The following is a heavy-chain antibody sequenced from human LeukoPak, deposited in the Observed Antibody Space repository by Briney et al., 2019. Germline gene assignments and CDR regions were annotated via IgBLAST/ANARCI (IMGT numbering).Heavy chain of an antibody. V-gene: IGHV5-51*01. CDR3: ARPNRGALFDY. CDR2: IYPGDSET. Sequence: GESLKISCQASGYSFTSYWIGWVRQMPGKGLGWMGIIYPGDSETKYTPSFQGQVTISADKSINTAYLQWSSLKAPDTAIYYCARPNRGALFDYRGQGTLVTVSS. J-gene: IGHJ4*02. CDR1: GYSFTSYW. D-gene: IGHD1-14*01.